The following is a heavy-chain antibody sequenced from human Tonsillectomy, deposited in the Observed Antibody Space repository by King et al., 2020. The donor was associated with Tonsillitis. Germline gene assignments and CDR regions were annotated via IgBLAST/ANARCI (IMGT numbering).Heavy chain of an antibody. V-gene: IGHV4-39*01. CDR3: ARGYSSGWDDGVFGY. CDR1: GGSISSSSYY. D-gene: IGHD6-19*01. Sequence: QLQESGPGLVKPSETLSLTCTVSGGSISSSSYYWGWIRQPPGKGLEWIGSIYYSGSTHYNPALKSRVTISVDTSKNQFSLKLSSVTAADTAVYYCARGYSSGWDDGVFGYWGQGSLVTVSS. CDR2: IYYSGST. J-gene: IGHJ4*02.